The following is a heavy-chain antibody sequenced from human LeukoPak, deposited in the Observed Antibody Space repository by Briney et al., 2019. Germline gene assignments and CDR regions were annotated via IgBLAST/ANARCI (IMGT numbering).Heavy chain of an antibody. CDR3: ARDLIAVAGAGLDY. V-gene: IGHV3-30*04. Sequence: PGRSLRLSCAASGFTFSSYAMHWVRQAPGKGLEWVAVISYDGSNKYYADSVKGRFTISRDNSKNTLYLQMNSLRAEDTAVYYCARDLIAVAGAGLDYWGQGTLVTVSS. J-gene: IGHJ4*02. D-gene: IGHD6-13*01. CDR2: ISYDGSNK. CDR1: GFTFSSYA.